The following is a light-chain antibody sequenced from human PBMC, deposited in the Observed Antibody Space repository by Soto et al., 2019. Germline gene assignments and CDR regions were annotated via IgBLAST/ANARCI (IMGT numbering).Light chain of an antibody. CDR2: GAS. V-gene: IGKV3-20*01. CDR3: QKYDSVLLV. Sequence: EIVLTQSPGTLSLSPGERATLSCRASQSVSSNFLAWYQEKLGQAPRLLIYGASKRATGIPDRFSGSGSGTDFTLTISRLEPEDFAVYYCQKYDSVLLVFGGGTKVEVK. J-gene: IGKJ4*01. CDR1: QSVSSNF.